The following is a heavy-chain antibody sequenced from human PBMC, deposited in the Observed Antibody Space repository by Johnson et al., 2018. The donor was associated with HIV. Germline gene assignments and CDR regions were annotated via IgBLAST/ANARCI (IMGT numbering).Heavy chain of an antibody. D-gene: IGHD3-22*01. CDR2: ISSSGSTN. CDR3: ARGSDSSGYYYGAVGI. J-gene: IGHJ3*02. V-gene: IGHV3-11*04. CDR1: GFTFSDYY. Sequence: QVLLVESGGGLVKPGGSLRLSCAASGFTFSDYYMSWIRQAPGKGLEWVSYISSSGSTNYYADPVTGRFTTSRDNAKNSLFLHMHSLSVDDTGVYHCARGSDSSGYYYGAVGIWGQGTMVTVSS.